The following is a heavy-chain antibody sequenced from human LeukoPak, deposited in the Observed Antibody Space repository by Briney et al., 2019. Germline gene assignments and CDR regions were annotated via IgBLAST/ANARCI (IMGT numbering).Heavy chain of an antibody. CDR2: IYYSGST. D-gene: IGHD4-17*01. J-gene: IGHJ4*02. CDR1: GGSISSYY. Sequence: SETLSLTCTVSGGSISSYYWSWIRQPPGKGMEWIGYIYYSGSTNYNPSLKSRVTISVDTSKNQFSLKLSSVTAADTAVYYCAREVTTVTTRSVYFDYWGQGTLVTVSS. CDR3: AREVTTVTTRSVYFDY. V-gene: IGHV4-59*12.